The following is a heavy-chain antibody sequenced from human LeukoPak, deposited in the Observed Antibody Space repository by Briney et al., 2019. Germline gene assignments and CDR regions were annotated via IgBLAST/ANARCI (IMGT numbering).Heavy chain of an antibody. CDR3: ARDGGGGLSLRYYYYMDV. D-gene: IGHD3-16*02. J-gene: IGHJ6*03. CDR2: TYYRSKWYN. Sequence: SQTLSLTCAIAGDSVSSNSAAWNCIRQSPSRGLECLGRTYYRSKWYNDYAVSVKSRITINPDTSKNQFSLQLNSVTPEDTAVYYCARDGGGGLSLRYYYYMDVWRKGTTVTVSS. CDR1: GDSVSSNSAA. V-gene: IGHV6-1*01.